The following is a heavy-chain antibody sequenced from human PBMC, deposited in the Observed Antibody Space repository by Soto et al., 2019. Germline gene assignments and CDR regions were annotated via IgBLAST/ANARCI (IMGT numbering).Heavy chain of an antibody. J-gene: IGHJ4*02. CDR3: AFGNLSYYFDY. Sequence: GGSLRLSCVASGFAFSSSGMHWVRQAPGKGLEWVAIIWYDGSDKYYGDSVKGRFTISRDNSKNTLFLQMNSLRAEDTAVYHCAFGNLSYYFDYWGQGTPVTVSS. D-gene: IGHD3-16*01. V-gene: IGHV3-33*01. CDR2: IWYDGSDK. CDR1: GFAFSSSG.